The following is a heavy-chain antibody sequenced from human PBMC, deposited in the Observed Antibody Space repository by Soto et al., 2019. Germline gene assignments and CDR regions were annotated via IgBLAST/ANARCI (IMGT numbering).Heavy chain of an antibody. Sequence: GESLKISCKGSGYSFTTYWIGWARQMPGKGLEWMGIIYPGDSDTRYSPSFQGQVTISADKSISTAYLQWSSLKASDTAMYYCVRLDTGGYSYGPFDYWGQGTLVTVSS. J-gene: IGHJ4*02. V-gene: IGHV5-51*01. CDR1: GYSFTTYW. CDR3: VRLDTGGYSYGPFDY. CDR2: IYPGDSDT. D-gene: IGHD5-18*01.